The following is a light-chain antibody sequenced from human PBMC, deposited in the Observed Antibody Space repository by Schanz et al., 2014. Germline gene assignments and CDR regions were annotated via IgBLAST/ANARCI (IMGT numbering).Light chain of an antibody. Sequence: DIVMTQSPLSLPVTPGEPASISCRSSQSLLHSNGYTYLDWYLQKPGQSPQLLIYLGSNRASGVPDRCSGNGSGTDFTLKINRVEAEDVGVYYCMQALQTPTTFGPGTKVDIK. CDR1: QSLLHSNGYTY. V-gene: IGKV2-28*01. CDR3: MQALQTPTT. CDR2: LGS. J-gene: IGKJ3*01.